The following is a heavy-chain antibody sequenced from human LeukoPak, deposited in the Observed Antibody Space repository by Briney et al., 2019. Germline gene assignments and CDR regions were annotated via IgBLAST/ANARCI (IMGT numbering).Heavy chain of an antibody. CDR3: ARDSNPYCSGGSCTAFDI. CDR2: ISSSSSYI. V-gene: IGHV3-21*01. Sequence: GGSLRLSCAASGFTFSSYSMNWVRQAPGKGLEWVSSISSSSSYIYYADSVKGRFTISRDNAKNSLYLQMNSLRAEDTAMYFCARDSNPYCSGGSCTAFDIWGQGTMVTVSS. D-gene: IGHD2-15*01. CDR1: GFTFSSYS. J-gene: IGHJ3*02.